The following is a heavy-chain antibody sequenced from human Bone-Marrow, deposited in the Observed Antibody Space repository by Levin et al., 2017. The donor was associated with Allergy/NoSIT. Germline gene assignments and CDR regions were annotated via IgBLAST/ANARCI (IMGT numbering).Heavy chain of an antibody. Sequence: SQTLSLTCTVSGGSISSSSYYWGWLRQPPGKGLEWIGSIYYSGSTYYNPSLKSRVTISVDTSKNQFSLKLSSVTAADTAVYYCARHVPDKKDAFDIWGQGTMVTVSS. J-gene: IGHJ3*02. V-gene: IGHV4-39*01. CDR3: ARHVPDKKDAFDI. CDR1: GGSISSSSYY. CDR2: IYYSGST.